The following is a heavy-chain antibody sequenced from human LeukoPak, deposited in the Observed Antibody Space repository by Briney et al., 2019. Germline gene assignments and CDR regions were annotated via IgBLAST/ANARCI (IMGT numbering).Heavy chain of an antibody. Sequence: EASVTVSCKASGYTFTSYAMHWVRQAPGQRPEWMGWINAGNGNTKYSQKFQGRVTITRDTSASTAYMELSSLRSEDTAVYYCAREAVGSSSWYDYWGQGTLVTVSS. D-gene: IGHD6-13*01. CDR1: GYTFTSYA. CDR2: INAGNGNT. J-gene: IGHJ4*02. V-gene: IGHV1-3*01. CDR3: AREAVGSSSWYDY.